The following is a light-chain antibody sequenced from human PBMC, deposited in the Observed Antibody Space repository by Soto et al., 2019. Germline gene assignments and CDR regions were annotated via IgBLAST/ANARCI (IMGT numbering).Light chain of an antibody. J-gene: IGLJ2*01. CDR2: EVS. V-gene: IGLV2-14*02. CDR3: SSYTSSSTVV. Sequence: QSALTQPASVSGSPGQSVTISCTGTSTNVGTYQAISWYQQHPGKAPKLILYEVSQRPSGVSDRFSGSKSGNTASLTISGLQAEDEADYYCSSYTSSSTVVFGGGTKLTVL. CDR1: STNVGTYQA.